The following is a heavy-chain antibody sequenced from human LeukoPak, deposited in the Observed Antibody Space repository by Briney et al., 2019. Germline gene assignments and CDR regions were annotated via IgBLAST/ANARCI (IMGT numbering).Heavy chain of an antibody. CDR3: ARVDNTVVTLAYYYYMDV. J-gene: IGHJ6*03. V-gene: IGHV1-3*01. D-gene: IGHD4-23*01. CDR1: GYTFTSYA. CDR2: INAGNGNT. Sequence: ASVKVSCKASGYTFTSYAMHWVRQAPGQRLEWMGWINAGNGNTKYSQKLQGRVTMTTDTSTSTAYMELRSLRSDDTAVYYCARVDNTVVTLAYYYYMDVWGKGTTVTVSS.